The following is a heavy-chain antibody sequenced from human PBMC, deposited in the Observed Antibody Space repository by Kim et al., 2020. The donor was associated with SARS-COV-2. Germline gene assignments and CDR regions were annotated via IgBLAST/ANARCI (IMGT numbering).Heavy chain of an antibody. CDR2: T. CDR3: ARLAGGSYYDY. Sequence: TNYTPSPKSRVTMSVDTSKNQFSLKLSSVTAADTAVYYCARLAGGSYYDYWGQGTLVTVSS. J-gene: IGHJ4*02. V-gene: IGHV4-59*10. D-gene: IGHD1-26*01.